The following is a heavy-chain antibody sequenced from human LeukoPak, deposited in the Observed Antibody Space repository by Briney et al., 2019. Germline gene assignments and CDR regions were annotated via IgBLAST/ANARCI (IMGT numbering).Heavy chain of an antibody. CDR1: GGSFSGYY. J-gene: IGHJ3*02. CDR3: ARSCRILDIVATIRARLGGNGFDI. V-gene: IGHV4-34*01. CDR2: IYRSGST. Sequence: SETLSLTCAVYGGSFSGYYWSWIRQPPGKGLEWIGSIYRSGSTYYNPSLKSRVTIAVETSKNQFSLKLSSVTAADKAVYYCARSCRILDIVATIRARLGGNGFDIWGQGTMVTVSS. D-gene: IGHD5-12*01.